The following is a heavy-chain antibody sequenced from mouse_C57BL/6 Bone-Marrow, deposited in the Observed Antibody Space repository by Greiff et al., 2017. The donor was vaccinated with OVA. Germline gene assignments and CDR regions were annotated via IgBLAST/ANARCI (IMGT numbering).Heavy chain of an antibody. CDR1: GYAFTNYL. D-gene: IGHD1-1*01. CDR2: INPGSGGT. J-gene: IGHJ2*01. Sequence: VKLMESGAELVRPGTSVKVSCKASGYAFTNYLIEWVKQRPGQGLEWIGVINPGSGGTNYNEKFKGKATLTADKSSSTAYMQLSSLTSEDSAVYFCARLSYYYLDYWGQGTTLTVSS. CDR3: ARLSYYYLDY. V-gene: IGHV1-54*01.